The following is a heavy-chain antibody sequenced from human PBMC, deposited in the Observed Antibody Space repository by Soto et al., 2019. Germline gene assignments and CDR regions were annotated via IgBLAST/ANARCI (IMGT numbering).Heavy chain of an antibody. J-gene: IGHJ4*02. Sequence: PVGYLRPSSAASGSTFTNYRMHCVRQARGQGLVWVSRINPDGSTPTYADSVQGRVTISRDNAKNTLFLQMNSLRAKDTAGYYCARPTSLGSDPLDYGSQGTLVTVSS. CDR1: GSTFTNYR. CDR2: INPDGSTP. V-gene: IGHV3-74*01. D-gene: IGHD2-21*02. CDR3: ARPTSLGSDPLDY.